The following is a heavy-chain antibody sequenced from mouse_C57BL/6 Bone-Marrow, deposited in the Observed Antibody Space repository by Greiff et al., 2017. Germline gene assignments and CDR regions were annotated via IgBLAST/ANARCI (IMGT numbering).Heavy chain of an antibody. V-gene: IGHV5-4*03. Sequence: EVKLMESGGGLVKPGGSLKLSCAASGFTFSSYAMSWVRQTPEKRLEWVATISDGGSYTYYPDNVKGRFTISRDNAKNNLYLQMSHLKSEDTAMYYCARGYGSDYWGQGTTLTVSS. CDR3: ARGYGSDY. CDR1: GFTFSSYA. J-gene: IGHJ2*01. CDR2: ISDGGSYT. D-gene: IGHD1-1*01.